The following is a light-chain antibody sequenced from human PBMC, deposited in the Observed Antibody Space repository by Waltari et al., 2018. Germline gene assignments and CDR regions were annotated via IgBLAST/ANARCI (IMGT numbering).Light chain of an antibody. CDR3: QQYDSFLGT. J-gene: IGKJ1*01. CDR2: KAS. CDR1: QDINIW. V-gene: IGKV1-5*03. Sequence: DIQMTQSPSILSASIGDRVTITCRASQDINIWLAWYQHKPGKVPRLLIYKASTLERGVSSRFRGSGAGTNFTLTISSLQPDDFATYYCQQYDSFLGTFGQGTKVDI.